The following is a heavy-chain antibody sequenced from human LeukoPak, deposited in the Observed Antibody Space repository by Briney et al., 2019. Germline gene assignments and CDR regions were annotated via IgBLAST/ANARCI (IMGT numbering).Heavy chain of an antibody. CDR2: ISSSSSYI. J-gene: IGHJ6*02. D-gene: IGHD6-13*01. CDR3: ARDGAIAAAPDYYYYGMDV. Sequence: GGSLRLSCAASGFTFSSYSMNWVRQAPGKGLEWVSSISSSSSYIYYADSVKGRFTISRDNAKNSLYLQMNSLRAEDTAVYYCARDGAIAAAPDYYYYGMDVWGQGTTVTVSS. V-gene: IGHV3-21*01. CDR1: GFTFSSYS.